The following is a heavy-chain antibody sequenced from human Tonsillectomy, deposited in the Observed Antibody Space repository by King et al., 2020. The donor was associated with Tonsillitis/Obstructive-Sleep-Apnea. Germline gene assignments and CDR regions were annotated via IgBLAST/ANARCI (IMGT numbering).Heavy chain of an antibody. Sequence: DVQLVASGAEVKKPGESLKISCKASGYSFTTYWIGWVRQMPGKGLEWRGIIYPGDSDTRYSQSFQGQVTIAADKSISTVYLQWSSLKAADAAISYCARRGYYGSGSLCHFDYWGRGTLVTVSS. V-gene: IGHV5-51*03. D-gene: IGHD3-10*01. CDR1: GYSFTTYW. J-gene: IGHJ4*02. CDR2: IYPGDSDT. CDR3: ARRGYYGSGSLCHFDY.